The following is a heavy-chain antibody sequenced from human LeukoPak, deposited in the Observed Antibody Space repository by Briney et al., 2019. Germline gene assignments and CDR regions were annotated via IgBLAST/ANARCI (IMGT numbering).Heavy chain of an antibody. J-gene: IGHJ5*02. D-gene: IGHD6-13*01. CDR1: GFTFSSYS. Sequence: GGSLRLSCAASGFTFSSYSMNWVRQAPGKGLEWVSYISSSSSTIYYADSVKGRFTISRGNAKNSLYLQMNSLRAEDTAVYYCARVKQPYRFDPWGQGTLVTVSS. CDR3: ARVKQPYRFDP. CDR2: ISSSSSTI. V-gene: IGHV3-48*01.